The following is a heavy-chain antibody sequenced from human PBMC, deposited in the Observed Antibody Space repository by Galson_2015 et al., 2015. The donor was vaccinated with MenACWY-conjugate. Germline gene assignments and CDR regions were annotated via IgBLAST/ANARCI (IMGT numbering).Heavy chain of an antibody. Sequence: SVKVSCKVSGSRLSDIFIHWVRQAPEKGFEWMGGVNPEDGKTIYAREFQGRVTMTEDTSTDTVYMELSSLRSEDTAVYYCARPMGPAAYDYWGQGTLVTVSS. J-gene: IGHJ4*02. CDR1: GSRLSDIF. CDR2: VNPEDGKT. V-gene: IGHV1-24*01. CDR3: ARPMGPAAYDY. D-gene: IGHD2-2*01.